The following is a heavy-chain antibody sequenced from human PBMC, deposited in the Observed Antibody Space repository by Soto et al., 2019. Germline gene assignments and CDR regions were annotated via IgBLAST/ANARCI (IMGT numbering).Heavy chain of an antibody. Sequence: SETLAVTCAISGAPITWGVESWNWIRHPPGKGLEWIGYIFHGGSTYYNPSLRSRVTISVDRSRTQFSLKMSSVTAADTAVYYCARGRVVVPAAVMFNCLDPWGQGALVTVSS. J-gene: IGHJ5*02. CDR3: ARGRVVVPAAVMFNCLDP. V-gene: IGHV4-30-2*01. D-gene: IGHD2-2*01. CDR1: GAPITWGVES. CDR2: IFHGGST.